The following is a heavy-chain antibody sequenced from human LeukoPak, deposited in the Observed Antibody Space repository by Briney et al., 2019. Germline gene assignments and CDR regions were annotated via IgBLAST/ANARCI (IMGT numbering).Heavy chain of an antibody. D-gene: IGHD4-17*01. V-gene: IGHV4-59*01. CDR3: ARDPIDYGDYRAFDI. Sequence: SETLSLTCTVSGGSISSYYWSWIRQPPGKGLEWIGYIYYSGSTNYNPSLKSRVTISVDTSKNQFSLKLSSVTAADTAVYYCARDPIDYGDYRAFDIWGQGTMVTVSS. CDR2: IYYSGST. J-gene: IGHJ3*02. CDR1: GGSISSYY.